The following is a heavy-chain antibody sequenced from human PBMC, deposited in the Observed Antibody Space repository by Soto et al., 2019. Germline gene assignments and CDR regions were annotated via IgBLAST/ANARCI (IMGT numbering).Heavy chain of an antibody. V-gene: IGHV1-2*02. CDR1: GYSFTGYY. CDR2: INPNSGGT. J-gene: IGHJ4*02. Sequence: QVQLVQSGAEVKKPGASVRVSCKASGYSFTGYYIHWVRQAPGQGLEWMGCINPNSGGTNSAQKFQGRVTMTRDTSISTAYLDLSRLRSDDTAVYFCARDLTTGTTWLYFDSWGQGTLVAVSS. D-gene: IGHD1-1*01. CDR3: ARDLTTGTTWLYFDS.